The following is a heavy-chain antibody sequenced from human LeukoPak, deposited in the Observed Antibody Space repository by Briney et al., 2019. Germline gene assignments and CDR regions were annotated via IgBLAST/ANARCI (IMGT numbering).Heavy chain of an antibody. D-gene: IGHD3-10*01. V-gene: IGHV4-34*01. J-gene: IGHJ5*02. CDR3: ARGRYYFGSGNYRFDP. Sequence: SETLSLTCAVYGGSFSGYYWSWIRQPPGKGLEWIGEINHSGSTNYNPSIKSRVTISVDTSKHQFSLKLSSVTAADTAVYYCARGRYYFGSGNYRFDPWGQGTLVTVSS. CDR1: GGSFSGYY. CDR2: INHSGST.